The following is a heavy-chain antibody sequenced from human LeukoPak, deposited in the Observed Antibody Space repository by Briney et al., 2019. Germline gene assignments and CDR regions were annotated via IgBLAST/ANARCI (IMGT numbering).Heavy chain of an antibody. CDR2: ISGNGGST. J-gene: IGHJ6*02. V-gene: IGHV3-23*01. D-gene: IGHD4-11*01. CDR1: GFTFSSYA. Sequence: PGASLRLSCAASGFTFSSYAMSWGRQAPGKGLEWVSSISGNGGSTKYADSVKGRFTISRDNSKNTLYLQMNSLRAEDTAVYYCAKGLTVTMWGQGMDVWGQGTTVTVSS. CDR3: AKGLTVTMWGQGMDV.